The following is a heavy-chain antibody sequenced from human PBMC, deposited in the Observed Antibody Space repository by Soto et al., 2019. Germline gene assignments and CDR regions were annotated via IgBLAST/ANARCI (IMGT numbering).Heavy chain of an antibody. CDR3: AKQFDYGGNSVFYY. V-gene: IGHV1-18*01. Sequence: GASVKVSCKASGYTFTSYGISWVRQAPGQGLEWMGWISAYNGKTNYAQKYQGRVTMTTDRSTSTAYMELRSLRAEDTAVYYCAKQFDYGGNSVFYYWGQGTLVTVSS. J-gene: IGHJ4*02. CDR1: GYTFTSYG. D-gene: IGHD4-17*01. CDR2: ISAYNGKT.